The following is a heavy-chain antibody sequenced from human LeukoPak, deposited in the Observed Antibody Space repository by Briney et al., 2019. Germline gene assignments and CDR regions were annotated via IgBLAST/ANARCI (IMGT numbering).Heavy chain of an antibody. Sequence: SETLSLTCTVSGDSISSYYWSWIRQPPGKGLEWIGEINHSGSTNYNPSLKSRVTISVDTSKNQFSLQLSSVTAADKVVYSCARGAFPPAVRFPIRSKVRYFDYWGQGTLVSVSS. J-gene: IGHJ4*02. CDR3: ARGAFPPAVRFPIRSKVRYFDY. D-gene: IGHD3-16*01. CDR1: GDSISSYY. CDR2: INHSGST. V-gene: IGHV4-34*01.